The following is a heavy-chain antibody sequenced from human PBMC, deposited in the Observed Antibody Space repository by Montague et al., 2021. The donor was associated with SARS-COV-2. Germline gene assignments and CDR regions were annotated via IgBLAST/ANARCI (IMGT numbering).Heavy chain of an antibody. J-gene: IGHJ6*02. Sequence: SETLSLTCTVSGDSIRSYHWTWIRQPPGKGLEWIGRISDSGRTIYNPSLKSRVTISVGTSKNQFFLNLGSMVAADTAIYYCTRDRGIAAADNYYYGMDVWGPGTTVTVSS. CDR1: GDSIRSYH. V-gene: IGHV4-59*13. CDR3: TRDRGIAAADNYYYGMDV. D-gene: IGHD6-13*01. CDR2: ISDSGRT.